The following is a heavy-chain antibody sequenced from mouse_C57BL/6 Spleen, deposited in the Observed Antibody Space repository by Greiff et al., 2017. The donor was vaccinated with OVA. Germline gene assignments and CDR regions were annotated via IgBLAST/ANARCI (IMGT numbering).Heavy chain of an antibody. Sequence: VQLQQSGPELVKPGASVKISCKASGYSFTSSYIHWVKQRPGQGLEWIGWIYPGSGNTKYNEKFKGKATLTADTSSSTAYMQLSSLTSEDSAGYYCARRTYDSNYCYFDYWGQGTTLTVSS. CDR3: ARRTYDSNYCYFDY. V-gene: IGHV1-66*01. CDR2: IYPGSGNT. CDR1: GYSFTSSY. D-gene: IGHD2-5*01. J-gene: IGHJ2*01.